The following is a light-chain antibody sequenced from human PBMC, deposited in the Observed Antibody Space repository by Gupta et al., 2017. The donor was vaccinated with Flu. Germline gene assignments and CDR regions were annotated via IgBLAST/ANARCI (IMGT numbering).Light chain of an antibody. J-gene: IGLJ2*01. CDR2: EVS. Sequence: RSNIVDYDYVSWYQQHPGKSPKLIIYEVSKRPSGVSSRFSGSKSDTTASLTITGLQAEDEAHYFCASYTSTSALGLFGGGTKLTVL. CDR1: RSNIVDYDY. V-gene: IGLV2-14*03. CDR3: ASYTSTSALGL.